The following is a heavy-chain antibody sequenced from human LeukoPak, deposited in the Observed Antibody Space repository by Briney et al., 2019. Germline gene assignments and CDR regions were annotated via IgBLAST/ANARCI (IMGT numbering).Heavy chain of an antibody. J-gene: IGHJ5*02. CDR1: RGAITGDRHY. Sequence: SETLSLTCTVSRGAITGDRHYWSWVRQPPGKGLEWIGSIFHTGSTYYNLSLKSRVTISVDTSKNQFSLKLSSVTAADTAVYYCARDRDYYDSSGYYYRWFDPWGQGTLVTVSS. CDR3: ARDRDYYDSSGYYYRWFDP. CDR2: IFHTGST. V-gene: IGHV4-38-2*02. D-gene: IGHD3-22*01.